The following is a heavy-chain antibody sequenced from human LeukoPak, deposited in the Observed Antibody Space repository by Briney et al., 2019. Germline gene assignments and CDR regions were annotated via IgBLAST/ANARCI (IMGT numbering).Heavy chain of an antibody. V-gene: IGHV1-2*02. CDR1: GYTFSDYY. D-gene: IGHD3-22*01. Sequence: ASVKVSDTPSGYTFSDYYMQWVRQAPGQGLEWMGWINPNSGGTNYAQKFQGRVTMTRDTSISTAYMEMSRLRSDDTAVYYCARASYYYDSSGYPGYYFDYWGQATMVTVSS. CDR3: ARASYYYDSSGYPGYYFDY. J-gene: IGHJ4*02. CDR2: INPNSGGT.